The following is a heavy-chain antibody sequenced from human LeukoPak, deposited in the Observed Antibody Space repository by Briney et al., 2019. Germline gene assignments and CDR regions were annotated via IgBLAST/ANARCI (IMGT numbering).Heavy chain of an antibody. V-gene: IGHV3-23*01. CDR2: ISGSGYTT. CDR1: GFTFTTFA. D-gene: IGHD1-1*01. CDR3: AKKRYEDGTSSPGYLDV. J-gene: IGHJ6*02. Sequence: GGSLRLSCAAAGFTFTTFAMNWVRQAPGKGLEWVSVISGSGYTTHYADSVKGRFTISRDNFENMVYLQMNSLRAEDTAVYYCAKKRYEDGTSSPGYLDVWGQGTTVAVSS.